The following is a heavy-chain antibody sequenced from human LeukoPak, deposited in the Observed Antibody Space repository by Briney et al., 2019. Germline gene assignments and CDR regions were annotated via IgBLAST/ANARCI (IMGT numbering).Heavy chain of an antibody. J-gene: IGHJ4*02. D-gene: IGHD3-10*01. CDR2: VYHSGST. Sequence: SETLSLTCAVSGGSISSGGYSWSWIRRPPGKGLEWIGYVYHSGSTHYNPSLKSRLTISLDRSNNQFSLKLSSVTAADTAVYYCASLFGELSPFDYWGQGTLVTVSS. CDR3: ASLFGELSPFDY. V-gene: IGHV4-30-2*01. CDR1: GGSISSGGYS.